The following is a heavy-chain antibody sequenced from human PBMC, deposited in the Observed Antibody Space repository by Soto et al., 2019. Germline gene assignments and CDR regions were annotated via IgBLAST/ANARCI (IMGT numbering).Heavy chain of an antibody. Sequence: QVQLVQSGAEVKKPGASVKVSCKASGDTFTDYYIHWVRQAPGQGLEWMGTVNPSGGHTTYAQHFLGRITMTRDTSTRTIYMELTSLTSEDTAVYYCARGGHVVVVTAALDFWGQGTLVTVSS. CDR3: ARGGHVVVVTAALDF. CDR1: GDTFTDYY. J-gene: IGHJ4*02. CDR2: VNPSGGHT. V-gene: IGHV1-46*01. D-gene: IGHD2-21*02.